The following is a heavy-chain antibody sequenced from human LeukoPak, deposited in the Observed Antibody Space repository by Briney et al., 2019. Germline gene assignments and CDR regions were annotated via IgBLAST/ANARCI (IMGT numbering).Heavy chain of an antibody. CDR3: AKLAVAGTLFDY. CDR2: ISYDGSNK. D-gene: IGHD6-19*01. J-gene: IGHJ4*02. V-gene: IGHV3-30*18. CDR1: GFTFSSYG. Sequence: GGSLRLSCAASGFTFSSYGMHWVRQAPGKGLEWVAVISYDGSNKYYADSVKGRFTISRDNSKNTLYLQMNSLRAEDTAVYYCAKLAVAGTLFDYWGQGTLVTASS.